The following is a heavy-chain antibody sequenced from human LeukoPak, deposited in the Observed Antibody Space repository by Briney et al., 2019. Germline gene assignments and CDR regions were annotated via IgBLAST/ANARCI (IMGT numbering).Heavy chain of an antibody. D-gene: IGHD2-2*01. Sequence: PSETLSLTCTVSGYSISSGYYWGWIRQPPGKWLEWMENIYHSGRTYYKPSLKSRVSISIDTSKTPLSLKVSSVTAADTAVYYCARGNTPGRVDVFVIWGQGTMVTVSS. CDR2: IYHSGRT. J-gene: IGHJ3*02. V-gene: IGHV4-38-2*02. CDR1: GYSISSGYY. CDR3: ARGNTPGRVDVFVI.